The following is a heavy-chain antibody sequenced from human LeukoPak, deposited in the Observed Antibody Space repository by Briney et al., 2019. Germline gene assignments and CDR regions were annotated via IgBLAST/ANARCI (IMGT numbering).Heavy chain of an antibody. CDR2: FDPEDGET. Sequence: ASVKVSCKVSGYTLTELSMHWVRQAPGKGLEWMGGFDPEDGETIYAQKFQGRVTMTRNTSISTAYMELSSLRSEDTAVYYCARGTGSSTHWGQGTLVTVSS. V-gene: IGHV1-24*01. CDR3: ARGTGSSTH. CDR1: GYTLTELS. J-gene: IGHJ4*02. D-gene: IGHD1-1*01.